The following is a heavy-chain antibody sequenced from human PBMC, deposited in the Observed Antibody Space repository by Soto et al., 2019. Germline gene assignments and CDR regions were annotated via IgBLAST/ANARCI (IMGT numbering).Heavy chain of an antibody. V-gene: IGHV5-51*01. Sequence: GESLKISCKGSGYSFTSYWIGWVRQMPGKGLEWMGIIYPGDSDTRYSPSFQGQVTISADKSISTAYLQWSSLKASDTAMYYCARPLESYCDFGSGPLPAFWGRGSLDIVSS. CDR3: ARPLESYCDFGSGPLPAF. CDR1: GYSFTSYW. CDR2: IYPGDSDT. J-gene: IGHJ4*02. D-gene: IGHD3-3*01.